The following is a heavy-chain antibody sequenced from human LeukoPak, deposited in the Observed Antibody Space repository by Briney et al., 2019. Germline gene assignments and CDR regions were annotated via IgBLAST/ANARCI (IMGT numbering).Heavy chain of an antibody. CDR2: ISADGDST. D-gene: IGHD2-21*02. CDR3: VKDCSRDWNGHWFDS. Sequence: GGSLRLSCSASGFTFSNNAMHWVRRAPGRGLEYVSGISADGDSTYYPDSVKGRFTISRDNSKNTVSLQMSSLRAEDTAVYFCVKDCSRDWNGHWFDSWGQGTRVTVSS. CDR1: GFTFSNNA. V-gene: IGHV3-64D*09. J-gene: IGHJ5*01.